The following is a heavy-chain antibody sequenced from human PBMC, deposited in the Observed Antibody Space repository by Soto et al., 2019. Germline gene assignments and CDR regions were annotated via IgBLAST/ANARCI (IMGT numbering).Heavy chain of an antibody. CDR1: GYTFTSYG. Sequence: QVQLVQSGAEVKKPGASVKVSCKASGYTFTSYGISWVRQAPGQGLEWMGWISAYNGNTNYAQMLQGRVTLTTDTSTSTAYMELRSLRSGDTAVYYCASHILPSGDIVVVPAAGDWGQGTLVTVSS. J-gene: IGHJ4*02. CDR3: ASHILPSGDIVVVPAAGD. D-gene: IGHD2-2*01. CDR2: ISAYNGNT. V-gene: IGHV1-18*01.